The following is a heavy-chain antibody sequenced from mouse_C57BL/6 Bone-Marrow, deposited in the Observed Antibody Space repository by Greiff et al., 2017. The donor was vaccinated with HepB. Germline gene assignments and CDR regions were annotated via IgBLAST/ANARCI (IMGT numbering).Heavy chain of an antibody. CDR1: GFSFNTYA. V-gene: IGHV10-1*01. D-gene: IGHD3-2*02. CDR3: VRLTAQAPYYAMDY. CDR2: IRSKSNNYAT. Sequence: EVQGVESGGGLVQPKGSLKLSCAASGFSFNTYAMNWVRQAPGKGLEWVARIRSKSNNYATYYADSVKDRFTISRDDSESMLYLQMNNLKTEDTAMYYCVRLTAQAPYYAMDYWGQGTSVTVSS. J-gene: IGHJ4*01.